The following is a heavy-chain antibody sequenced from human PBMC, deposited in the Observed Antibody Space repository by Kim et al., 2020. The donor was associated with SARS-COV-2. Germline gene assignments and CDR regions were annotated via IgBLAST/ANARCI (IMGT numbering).Heavy chain of an antibody. CDR2: FDPEDGET. CDR3: ATGPNYYDSSGYYYTNRY. V-gene: IGHV1-24*01. J-gene: IGHJ4*02. Sequence: ASVKVSCKVSGYTLTELSMHWVRQAPGKGLEWMGGFDPEDGETIYAQKFQGRVTMTEDTSTDTAYMELSSLRSEDTAVYYCATGPNYYDSSGYYYTNRYWGQGPLVTVSS. CDR1: GYTLTELS. D-gene: IGHD3-22*01.